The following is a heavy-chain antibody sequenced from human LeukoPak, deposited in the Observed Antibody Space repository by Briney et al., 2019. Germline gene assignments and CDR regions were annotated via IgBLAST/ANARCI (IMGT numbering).Heavy chain of an antibody. CDR2: ISGSGGST. J-gene: IGHJ4*02. D-gene: IGHD1-26*01. V-gene: IGHV3-23*01. CDR3: AKGPVGATTYFDY. CDR1: GFTFSSYA. Sequence: GRSLRLSCAASGFTFSSYAMSWVRQAPGKGLEWVSAISGSGGSTYYADSVKGRFTISRDNSKNTPYLQMNSLRAEDTAVYYCAKGPVGATTYFDYWGQGTLVTVSS.